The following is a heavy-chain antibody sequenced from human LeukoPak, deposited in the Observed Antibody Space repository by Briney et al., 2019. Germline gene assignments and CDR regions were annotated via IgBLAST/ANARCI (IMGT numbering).Heavy chain of an antibody. D-gene: IGHD4-17*01. CDR3: ARAKAYGLEDY. V-gene: IGHV1-2*02. Sequence: ASVKVSCKASRYTFTDYYIHWVRQAPGQGLEWMGWISPNNGGTNHAQKFQGRVTMTSDTSISTAYMELSRLTSDDTAVYYCARAKAYGLEDYWGQGTLVTVSS. CDR1: RYTFTDYY. J-gene: IGHJ4*02. CDR2: ISPNNGGT.